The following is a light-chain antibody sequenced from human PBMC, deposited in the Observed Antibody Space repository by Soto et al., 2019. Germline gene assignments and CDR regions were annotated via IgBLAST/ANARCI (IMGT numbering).Light chain of an antibody. V-gene: IGKV1-5*01. J-gene: IGKJ1*01. CDR2: DAS. CDR3: QQYNSYWT. Sequence: DIQMTQSPSTLSASVGDRVTITCRASQSISRWLAWYQQKPGKAPKLLIYDASSLESGVPSRFSGSGSGTEFTLTIGSQQADELASYYCQQYNSYWTFGQATKVQIK. CDR1: QSISRW.